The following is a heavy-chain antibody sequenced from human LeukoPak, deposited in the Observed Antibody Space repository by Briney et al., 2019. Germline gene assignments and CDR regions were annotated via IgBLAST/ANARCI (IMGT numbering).Heavy chain of an antibody. Sequence: PSETLSLTCAVYGGSFSGYYWSWIRQPPGKGLEWIGEINHSGSTNYNPSLKSRVTISVDTSKNQFSLKLSSVTAADTAVYYCARGGTRDYDFWSGYSTFDYWGQGTLVTVSS. V-gene: IGHV4-34*01. J-gene: IGHJ4*02. CDR1: GGSFSGYY. CDR3: ARGGTRDYDFWSGYSTFDY. D-gene: IGHD3-3*01. CDR2: INHSGST.